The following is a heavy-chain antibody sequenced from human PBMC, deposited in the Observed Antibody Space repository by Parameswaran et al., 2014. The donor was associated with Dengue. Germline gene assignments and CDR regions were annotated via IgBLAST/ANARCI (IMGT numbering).Heavy chain of an antibody. D-gene: IGHD3-22*01. Sequence: GLEWVSYIGDTSSNIYYADSVKGRFTISRDNAKDSLYLQMNSLRAEDTAVYYCVRDYDSSGYYSDAFDIWGQGTMVTVSS. CDR3: VRDYDSSGYYSDAFDI. V-gene: IGHV3-48*04. CDR2: IGDTSSNI. J-gene: IGHJ3*02.